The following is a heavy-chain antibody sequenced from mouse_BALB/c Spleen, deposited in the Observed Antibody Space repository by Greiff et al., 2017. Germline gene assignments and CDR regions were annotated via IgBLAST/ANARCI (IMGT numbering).Heavy chain of an antibody. CDR1: GFNIKDTY. V-gene: IGHV14-3*02. CDR3: ATYYRYSWFAY. CDR2: IDPANGNT. Sequence: EVQLKESGAELVKPGASVKLSCTASGFNIKDTYMHWVKQRPEQGLEWIGRIDPANGNTKYDPKFQGKATITADTSSNTAYLQLSSLTSEDTAVYYCATYYRYSWFAYWGQGTLVTVSA. D-gene: IGHD2-14*01. J-gene: IGHJ3*01.